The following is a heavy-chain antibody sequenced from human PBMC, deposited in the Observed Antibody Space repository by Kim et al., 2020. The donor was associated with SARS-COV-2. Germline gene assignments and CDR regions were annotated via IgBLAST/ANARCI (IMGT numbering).Heavy chain of an antibody. V-gene: IGHV3-74*01. J-gene: IGHJ3*02. CDR3: TRTRSDNVMDI. D-gene: IGHD3-16*01. CDR2: IYIEGRTT. CDR1: AFTFSNYW. Sequence: GGSLRLSCVASAFTFSNYWMHWVRQAPGKGLVWVSRIYIEGRTTTYADSVKGRFTISRDSSKNTLYLQMNSLRGEDTAVYYCTRTRSDNVMDIWGQGTVVTVSS.